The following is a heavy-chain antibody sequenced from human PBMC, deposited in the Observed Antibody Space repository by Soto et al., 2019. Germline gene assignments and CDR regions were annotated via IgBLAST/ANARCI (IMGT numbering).Heavy chain of an antibody. J-gene: IGHJ3*02. V-gene: IGHV1-18*01. CDR1: GYTFTSYG. D-gene: IGHD3-16*02. CDR2: ISAYNGNT. CDR3: ARDDDLGELSELDAFDI. Sequence: QVQLVQSGAEVKKPGASVKVSCQASGYTFTSYGISWVRQAHGQGLEWMGWISAYNGNTNYAQKLQGRVTMTTDTSTSTAYMELRSLRSDDTAVYYCARDDDLGELSELDAFDIWGQGTMVTVSS.